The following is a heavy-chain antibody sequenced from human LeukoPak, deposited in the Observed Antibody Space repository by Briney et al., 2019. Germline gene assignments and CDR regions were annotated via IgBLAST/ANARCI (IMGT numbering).Heavy chain of an antibody. Sequence: ASVKVSCKASGYTFTSYDINWVRQATGQGHEWMGWMNPNSGNTGYAQKFQGRVTMTRNTSISTAYMELSGLRSEDTAVYYCARDIGYCSGGSCYHAFDIWGQGTMVTVSS. D-gene: IGHD2-15*01. CDR3: ARDIGYCSGGSCYHAFDI. CDR1: GYTFTSYD. CDR2: MNPNSGNT. J-gene: IGHJ3*02. V-gene: IGHV1-8*01.